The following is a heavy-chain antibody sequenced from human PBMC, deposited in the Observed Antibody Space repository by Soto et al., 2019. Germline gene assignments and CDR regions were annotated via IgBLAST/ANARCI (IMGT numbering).Heavy chain of an antibody. D-gene: IGHD3-22*01. Sequence: ASVKVSCKASGYTFTSYYMHWVRQAPGQGLEWMGIINPSGGSTSYAQKFQGRVTMTRDTSTSTVYMELSSLRSEDTAVYYCARDRYYYDSSGYKGFNWFDPWGQGTLVTVSS. CDR2: INPSGGST. V-gene: IGHV1-46*01. CDR3: ARDRYYYDSSGYKGFNWFDP. CDR1: GYTFTSYY. J-gene: IGHJ5*02.